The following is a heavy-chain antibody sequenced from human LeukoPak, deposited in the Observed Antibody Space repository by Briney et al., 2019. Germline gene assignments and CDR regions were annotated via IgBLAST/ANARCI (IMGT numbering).Heavy chain of an antibody. J-gene: IGHJ5*02. V-gene: IGHV4-30-4*01. CDR1: GGSLSSGDYY. Sequence: SQTLSLTCTVSGGSLSSGDYYWSWLRQPPGKGLEWLGYIYYSGSTYYNPSIKSRVTISVDASKNQFSLKLSSVTGADTAVYYCARETLGASDNWFDPWGQGTLVTVSS. CDR2: IYYSGST. D-gene: IGHD1-26*01. CDR3: ARETLGASDNWFDP.